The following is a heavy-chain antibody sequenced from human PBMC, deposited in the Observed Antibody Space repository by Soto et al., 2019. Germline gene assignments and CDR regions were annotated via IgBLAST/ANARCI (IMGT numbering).Heavy chain of an antibody. CDR3: ARDHSMGSTAWFDL. J-gene: IGHJ5*02. CDR1: GFSFGSYG. CDR2: IWYDGSQR. D-gene: IGHD1-1*01. V-gene: IGHV3-33*01. Sequence: QVDLVESGGGVVQPGRSLRLSCAASGFSFGSYGMHWVRQTPGKGLQWVAVIWYDGSQRYYADSVKGRFTISRDNTKNTVDLQMNSLRVEDTAVYYCARDHSMGSTAWFDLWGQGNLVTVSS.